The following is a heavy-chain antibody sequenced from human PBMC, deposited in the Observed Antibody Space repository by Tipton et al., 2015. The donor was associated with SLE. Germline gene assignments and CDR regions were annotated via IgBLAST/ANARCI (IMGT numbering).Heavy chain of an antibody. CDR1: GGSISSYY. V-gene: IGHV4-31*03. CDR3: AREEENDFWSGGDAFDI. CDR2: IYYSGST. Sequence: TLSLTCTVSGGSISSYYWSWIRQHPGKGLEWIGYIYYSGSTYYNPSLKSRVTISVDTSKNQFSLKLGSVTAADTAVYYCAREEENDFWSGGDAFDIWGQGTMVTVSS. J-gene: IGHJ3*02. D-gene: IGHD3-3*01.